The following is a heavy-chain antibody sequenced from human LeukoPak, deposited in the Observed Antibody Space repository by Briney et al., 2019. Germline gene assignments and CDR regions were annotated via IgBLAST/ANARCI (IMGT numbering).Heavy chain of an antibody. V-gene: IGHV1-3*01. CDR3: ARFRTGTIDAFDI. CDR2: INAGNGNT. Sequence: GASVKVSCKASGCTFTSYAMHWVRQAPGQRLEWMGWINAGNGNTKYSQKFQGRVTITRDTSASTAHMELSSLRSEDTAVYYCARFRTGTIDAFDIWGQGTMVTVSS. D-gene: IGHD1-1*01. CDR1: GCTFTSYA. J-gene: IGHJ3*02.